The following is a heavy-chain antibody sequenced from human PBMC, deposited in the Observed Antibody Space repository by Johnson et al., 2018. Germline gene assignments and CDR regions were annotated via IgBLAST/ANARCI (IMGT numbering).Heavy chain of an antibody. J-gene: IGHJ6*02. CDR2: ISWNSGSI. Sequence: VQLVQSGGGVVQPGRSLRLSCAASGFTFSSYAMHWVRQAPGKGLELVSGISWNSGSIGYADHGKGRFTISRDNSKNTLYLQMNSLRAEEPAGYYCAKAPTREGLSAPDVWGQGTTVTVSS. V-gene: IGHV3-23*04. CDR3: AKAPTREGLSAPDV. CDR1: GFTFSSYA. D-gene: IGHD2/OR15-2a*01.